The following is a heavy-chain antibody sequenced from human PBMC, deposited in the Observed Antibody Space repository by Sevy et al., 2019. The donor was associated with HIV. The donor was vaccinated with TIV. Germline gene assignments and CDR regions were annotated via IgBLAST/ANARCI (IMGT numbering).Heavy chain of an antibody. CDR3: AREWCTKPHDY. J-gene: IGHJ4*02. Sequence: GGSLRLSCEASGFTFSKYSMSCVRQAPGKGLEWVSTFSFGCGRINYADSVKGRFTISRDDSKNTLYLQMNSLRAEDTAVYYCAREWCTKPHDYWGQGTQVTVSS. V-gene: IGHV3-23*01. D-gene: IGHD2-15*01. CDR1: GFTFSKYS. CDR2: FSFGCGRI.